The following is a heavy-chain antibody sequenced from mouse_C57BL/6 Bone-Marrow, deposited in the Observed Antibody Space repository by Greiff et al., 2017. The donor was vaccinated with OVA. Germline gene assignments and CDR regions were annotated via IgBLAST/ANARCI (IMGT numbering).Heavy chain of an antibody. CDR2: IHPNSGST. Sequence: VQLQQPGAELVKPGASVKLSCKASGYTFTRYWMHWVKQRPGQGLEWIGMIHPNSGSTNYNEKFKSKATLTVDKSSSTAYMQLSSLTSEDSAVYYCARGYDYDVESYYFDYWGQGTTLTVSS. J-gene: IGHJ2*01. V-gene: IGHV1-64*01. CDR1: GYTFTRYW. D-gene: IGHD2-4*01. CDR3: ARGYDYDVESYYFDY.